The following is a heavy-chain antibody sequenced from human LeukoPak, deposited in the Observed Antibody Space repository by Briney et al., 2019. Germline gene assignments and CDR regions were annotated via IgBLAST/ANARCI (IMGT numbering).Heavy chain of an antibody. Sequence: ASVKVSCKASGGTFSSYAISWVRQAPGQGLEWMGGIIPIFGTANYAQKFQGRVTITADESTSTAYMELSSLGSEDTAVYYCARGYSSSSYYYGTDVWGQGTTVTVSS. D-gene: IGHD6-6*01. CDR3: ARGYSSSSYYYGTDV. V-gene: IGHV1-69*13. CDR2: IIPIFGTA. CDR1: GGTFSSYA. J-gene: IGHJ6*02.